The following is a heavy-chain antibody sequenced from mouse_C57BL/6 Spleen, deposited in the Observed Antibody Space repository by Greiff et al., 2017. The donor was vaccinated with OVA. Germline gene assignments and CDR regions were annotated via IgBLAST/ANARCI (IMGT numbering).Heavy chain of an antibody. Sequence: EVKLMESGAELVRPGASVKLSCTASGFNIKDDYMHWVKQRPEQGLEWIGWIDPENGDTEYASKFQGKATITADTSSNTAYLQLSSLTSEDTAVYYCTTDYDGYNWGQGTTLTVSS. V-gene: IGHV14-4*01. CDR1: GFNIKDDY. J-gene: IGHJ2*01. CDR3: TTDYDGYN. D-gene: IGHD2-3*01. CDR2: IDPENGDT.